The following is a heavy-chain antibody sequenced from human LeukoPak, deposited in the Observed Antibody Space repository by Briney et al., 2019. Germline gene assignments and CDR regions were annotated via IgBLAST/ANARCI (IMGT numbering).Heavy chain of an antibody. CDR1: GYSFTSYW. D-gene: IGHD2-2*01. CDR2: IFPGDSRT. J-gene: IGHJ5*02. V-gene: IGHV5-51*01. Sequence: GESLKISCKGIGYSFTSYWIGWVRQTPGKGLEWMGVIFPGDSRTRYNPSFQGQVTISVDKSISTAYLQWVSLKASDTAMYYCACRDLTSTWSYPWGQGTLVTVSS. CDR3: ACRDLTSTWSYP.